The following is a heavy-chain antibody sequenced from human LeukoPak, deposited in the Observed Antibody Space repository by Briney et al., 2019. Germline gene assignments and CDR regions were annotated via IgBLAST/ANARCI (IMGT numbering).Heavy chain of an antibody. J-gene: IGHJ4*02. V-gene: IGHV1-69*04. CDR3: ATHPLTTVVTSPPEY. CDR2: IIPILGIA. D-gene: IGHD4-23*01. CDR1: GGTFSSYA. Sequence: ASVEVSCKASGGTFSSYAISWVRQAPGQGLEWMGRIIPILGIAIYAQKFQGRVTMTEDTSTDTAYMELSSLRSEDTAVYYCATHPLTTVVTSPPEYWGQGTLVTVSS.